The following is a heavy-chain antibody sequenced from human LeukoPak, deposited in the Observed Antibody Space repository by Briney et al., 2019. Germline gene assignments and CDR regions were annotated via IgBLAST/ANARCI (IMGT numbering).Heavy chain of an antibody. CDR3: ARHVGYGYSSSGRNFDL. J-gene: IGHJ2*01. CDR1: GGSISSYY. V-gene: IGHV4-59*08. CDR2: IYYSGST. D-gene: IGHD6-6*01. Sequence: PSETLSLTCTVSGGSISSYYWSWIRQPPGKGLEWIGYIYYSGSTNYNPSLKSRVTISVDTSKNQFSLKLSSVTAADTAVYYCARHVGYGYSSSGRNFDLWGRGTLVTVSS.